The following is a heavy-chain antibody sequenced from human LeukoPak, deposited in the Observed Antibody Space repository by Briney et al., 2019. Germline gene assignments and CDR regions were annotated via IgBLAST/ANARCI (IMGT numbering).Heavy chain of an antibody. Sequence: PGGSLRLSCAASGFTFSSYAMHWVHQAPGKGLECVAVISYDGSNKYYADSVKGRFTISRDNSKNTLYLQMNSLRAEDTAVYYCARGGTYYYDSSGYAFDYWGQGTLVTVSS. D-gene: IGHD3-22*01. V-gene: IGHV3-30-3*01. CDR3: ARGGTYYYDSSGYAFDY. J-gene: IGHJ4*02. CDR1: GFTFSSYA. CDR2: ISYDGSNK.